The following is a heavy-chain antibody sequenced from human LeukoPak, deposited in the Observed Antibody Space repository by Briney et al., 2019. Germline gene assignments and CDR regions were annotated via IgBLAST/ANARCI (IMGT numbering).Heavy chain of an antibody. V-gene: IGHV4-38-2*02. CDR3: ARSELNDYSRY. D-gene: IGHD4-11*01. CDR2: INYSGST. Sequence: TSETLSLTCSVSGYSISSGYQWGWIRQSPGKGLEWLGSINYSGSTYDNRSLKSRVTLSIDTSKNQFSLNMRAVTAADTAVYYCARSELNDYSRYWGQGILVIVSS. CDR1: GYSISSGYQ. J-gene: IGHJ4*02.